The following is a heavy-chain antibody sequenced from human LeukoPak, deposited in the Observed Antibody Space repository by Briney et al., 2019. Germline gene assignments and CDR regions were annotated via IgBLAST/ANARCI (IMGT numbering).Heavy chain of an antibody. CDR2: ISGSSSFI. Sequence: PGGSLRLSCAASGFTFSDYYMNWVRQAPGKGLEWVSSISGSSSFIYYTDSVKGRFTISRDNDRNSLYLQMNSLRDEDTAVYYCARTRGIAARDWDYWGQGTLVTVSS. V-gene: IGHV3-21*01. D-gene: IGHD6-6*01. CDR3: ARTRGIAARDWDY. CDR1: GFTFSDYY. J-gene: IGHJ4*02.